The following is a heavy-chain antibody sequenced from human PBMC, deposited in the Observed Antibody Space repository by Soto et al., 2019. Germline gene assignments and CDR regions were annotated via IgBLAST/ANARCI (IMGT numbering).Heavy chain of an antibody. Sequence: QVQLVESGGGVVQPGRSLRLSCAASGFTFSSYGMHWVRQAPGKGLEWVAVIWCDGSNKYYADSVKGRFTISRDNSKNKLYLQMNRLRAEDTDVYYCARALQYYDIFPTYYGMDLWGPGTPVTVSS. CDR2: IWCDGSNK. CDR1: GFTFSSYG. J-gene: IGHJ6*02. D-gene: IGHD3-9*01. CDR3: ARALQYYDIFPTYYGMDL. V-gene: IGHV3-33*01.